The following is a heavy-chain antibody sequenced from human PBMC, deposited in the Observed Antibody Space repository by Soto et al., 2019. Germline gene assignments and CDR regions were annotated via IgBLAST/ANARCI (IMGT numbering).Heavy chain of an antibody. CDR2: IYNSGET. CDR3: ASGKELARD. CDR1: GGHVIGGSYY. V-gene: IGHV4-61*01. D-gene: IGHD1-1*01. J-gene: IGHJ4*01. Sequence: SETLALTCTVSGGHVIGGSYYWSGTRQSPGKGLEHIGYIYNSGETSYNPSLKSRVNISFDTTKSQPSPKLSSVTAADTAVYFCASGKELARDWGHGALVTVSS.